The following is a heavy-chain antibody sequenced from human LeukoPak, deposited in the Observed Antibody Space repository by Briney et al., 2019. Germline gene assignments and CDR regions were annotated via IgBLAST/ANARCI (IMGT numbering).Heavy chain of an antibody. Sequence: ASVRVSCKASVYTFTNFYIHWVRQAPGQWLEWMGWMNPNSGDTSYAREFQDRVTMTRDTSLSTAYMELSRLRSDDTAVYFCARRPINCIITNCYVDYWGQGTLVTVSS. CDR2: MNPNSGDT. V-gene: IGHV1-2*02. D-gene: IGHD2-2*01. CDR3: ARRPINCIITNCYVDY. J-gene: IGHJ4*02. CDR1: VYTFTNFY.